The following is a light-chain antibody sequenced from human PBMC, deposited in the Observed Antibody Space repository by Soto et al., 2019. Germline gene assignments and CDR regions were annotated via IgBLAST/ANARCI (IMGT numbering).Light chain of an antibody. CDR1: SSDVGGHNA. CDR2: DVS. J-gene: IGLJ2*01. CDR3: CSYAGSYTVI. V-gene: IGLV2-11*01. Sequence: QSVLTQPRSVSGSPGQSVTISCTGTSSDVGGHNAVSWYQQHPGKAPKVLIHDVSKRPSGVPDRFSGSKSGNTASLTISGLQAEDEADYYCCSYAGSYTVIFGGGTKVTVL.